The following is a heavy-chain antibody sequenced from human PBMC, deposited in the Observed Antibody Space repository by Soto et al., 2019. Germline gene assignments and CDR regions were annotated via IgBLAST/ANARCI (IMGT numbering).Heavy chain of an antibody. Sequence: QVQLVQSGAEVKKPGASGKVSGKASGYTFTSYGISWVRQAPGQGLEWMGWISAYNGNTNYAQKLQGRVTMTTDTSTSTAYMELRSLRSDXTXXXXXXXXXXXXXLDYWGQGTLVTVSS. CDR1: GYTFTSYG. V-gene: IGHV1-18*01. CDR3: XXXXXXXXLDY. CDR2: ISAYNGNT. J-gene: IGHJ4*02.